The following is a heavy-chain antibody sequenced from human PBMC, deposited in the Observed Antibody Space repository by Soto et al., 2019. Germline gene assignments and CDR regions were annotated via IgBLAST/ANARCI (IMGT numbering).Heavy chain of an antibody. CDR3: ARDMQYCGGDCFPGPPDYYYGMDV. V-gene: IGHV1-46*01. CDR1: GYTFTSYY. CDR2: INPSGGST. Sequence: QVQLVQSGAEVKKPGASVKVSCKASGYTFTSYYMHWVRQAPGQGLEWMGIINPSGGSTSYAQKFQGRVTMTRDTSTSTGYMELSSLRSEDTAVYYCARDMQYCGGDCFPGPPDYYYGMDVWGQGTTVTVSS. J-gene: IGHJ6*02. D-gene: IGHD2-21*02.